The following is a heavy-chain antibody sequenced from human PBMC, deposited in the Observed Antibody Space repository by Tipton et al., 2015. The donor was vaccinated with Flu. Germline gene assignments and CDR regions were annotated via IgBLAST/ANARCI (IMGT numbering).Heavy chain of an antibody. V-gene: IGHV4-61*02. CDR1: GGSISSGSYY. Sequence: TLSLTCTVSGGSISSGSYYWNWIRQPAGKGLEWIGRGSTSGTTNYNPSLQSRVTISVDTSKNQFSLKLSSVTAADTAVYYCATSRPHYYDYAMDVWGQGATVTVSS. J-gene: IGHJ6*02. CDR3: ATSRPHYYDYAMDV. D-gene: IGHD6-25*01. CDR2: GSTSGTT.